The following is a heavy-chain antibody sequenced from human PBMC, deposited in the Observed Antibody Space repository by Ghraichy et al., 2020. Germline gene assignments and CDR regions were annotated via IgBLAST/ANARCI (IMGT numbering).Heavy chain of an antibody. CDR3: ARGQQWRGRPSGFDL. CDR2: IYSGGGST. CDR1: GFSVSDHY. J-gene: IGHJ3*01. Sequence: GGSLRLSCAVSGFSVSDHYMNWVRQAPGKGLEWVSIIYSGGGSTAYAGSVKGRFTISRDDSRNTLFLQMNNLRADDTAVYWCARGQQWRGRPSGFDLLGHGTLVTVAS. D-gene: IGHD6-19*01. V-gene: IGHV3-53*01.